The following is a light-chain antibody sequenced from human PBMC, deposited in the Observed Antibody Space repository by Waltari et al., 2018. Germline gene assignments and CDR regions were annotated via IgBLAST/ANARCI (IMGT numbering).Light chain of an antibody. Sequence: SCRASQSVGRTLVWYQQKPGQAPRLLMYGASIRATGIPDRFSGSGSGTDFSLTISRLEPEDFAVYYCQHYMRLPVTFGQGTKVEIK. CDR1: QSVGRT. CDR2: GAS. V-gene: IGKV3-20*01. J-gene: IGKJ1*01. CDR3: QHYMRLPVT.